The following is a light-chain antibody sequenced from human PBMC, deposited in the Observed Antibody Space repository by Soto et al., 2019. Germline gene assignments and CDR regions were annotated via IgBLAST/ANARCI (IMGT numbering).Light chain of an antibody. V-gene: IGKV3-11*01. J-gene: IGKJ4*01. CDR1: QSVTTY. CDR2: DSS. CDR3: QQRVNRVT. Sequence: EIVLTQSPATLSLSPGERASLSCRASQSVTTYLAWYQQKPGQAPRLLIYDSSNRATGIPARFSGSGSGTDFTLTISSLKSEDFAVYYCQQRVNRVTFGGGTKVEI.